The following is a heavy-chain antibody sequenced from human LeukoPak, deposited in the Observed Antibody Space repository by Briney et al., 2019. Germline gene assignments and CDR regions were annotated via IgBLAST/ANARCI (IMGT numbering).Heavy chain of an antibody. CDR3: AKFEGYDFWGAYYFDY. CDR1: GFTFSSFS. V-gene: IGHV3-23*01. D-gene: IGHD3-3*01. Sequence: PGGSLRLSRAASGFTFSSFSMNWVRQAPGKGLEWVSTVSTDGSSTYYADSVKGRFTISRDNSKNTLYLQMNSLRAEDTAVYYCAKFEGYDFWGAYYFDYWGQGTLVTVSS. CDR2: VSTDGSST. J-gene: IGHJ4*02.